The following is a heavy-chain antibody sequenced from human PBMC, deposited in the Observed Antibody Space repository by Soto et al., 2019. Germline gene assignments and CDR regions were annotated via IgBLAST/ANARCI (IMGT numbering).Heavy chain of an antibody. CDR2: ISASGGDT. CDR1: GFMFDSYA. J-gene: IGHJ4*02. CDR3: TTKGDCGSGSCYWHVDY. V-gene: IGHV3-23*01. D-gene: IGHD2-15*01. Sequence: EVRLLESGGGLVQPGGSLRLSCEASGFMFDSYAMSWVRRAPGKGLEWVSAISASGGDTYYSDSARGRFTISRDNSKNTQSLQMNSLRVEDTAVYYCTTKGDCGSGSCYWHVDYWGPGILVTVSS.